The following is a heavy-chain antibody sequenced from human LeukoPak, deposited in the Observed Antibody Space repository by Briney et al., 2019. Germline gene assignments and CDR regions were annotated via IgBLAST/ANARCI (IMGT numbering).Heavy chain of an antibody. Sequence: GGSLILSCAASTFTFSSISMTWVSQAPGKGLEWVSSIRSNGDTTYNADSVKGRFTISRDNSKNTLYLQMNSLRVEDTAIYYCAKGQELDDGVFDSWGQGTLVTVSS. D-gene: IGHD1-1*01. V-gene: IGHV3-23*01. CDR3: AKGQELDDGVFDS. J-gene: IGHJ4*02. CDR1: TFTFSSIS. CDR2: IRSNGDTT.